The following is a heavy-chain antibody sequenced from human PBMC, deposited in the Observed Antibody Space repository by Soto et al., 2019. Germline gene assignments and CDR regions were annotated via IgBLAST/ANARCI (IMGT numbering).Heavy chain of an antibody. D-gene: IGHD2-2*01. Sequence: PGGSLRLSCAASGFTFSSYAMHWVRQAPGKGLEWVAVISYDGSNKYYADSVKGRFTISRDNSKNTLYLQMNSLRAEDTAVYYCAKCRGSTRCPYFDYWGQGTLVTVSS. V-gene: IGHV3-30-3*02. J-gene: IGHJ4*02. CDR1: GFTFSSYA. CDR2: ISYDGSNK. CDR3: AKCRGSTRCPYFDY.